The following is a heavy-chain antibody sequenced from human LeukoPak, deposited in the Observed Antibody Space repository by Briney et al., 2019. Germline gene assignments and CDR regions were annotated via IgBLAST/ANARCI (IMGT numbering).Heavy chain of an antibody. J-gene: IGHJ4*02. CDR2: INTDGSST. CDR3: ARDPYYYDSSGYTGMDY. CDR1: GFTFRSYW. D-gene: IGHD3-22*01. Sequence: GSLRLSCAASGFTFRSYWMHWVRQAPGKGLVWVSRINTDGSSTSYADSVKGRFTISRDNAKNTLYLQMNSLRAEDTAVYYCARDPYYYDSSGYTGMDYWGQGTLVTVSS. V-gene: IGHV3-74*01.